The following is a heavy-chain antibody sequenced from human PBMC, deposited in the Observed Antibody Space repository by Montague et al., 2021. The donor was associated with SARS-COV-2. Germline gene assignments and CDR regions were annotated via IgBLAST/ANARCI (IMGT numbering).Heavy chain of an antibody. D-gene: IGHD2-2*01. J-gene: IGHJ3*02. CDR2: IYYSGST. CDR1: GGSITGHY. V-gene: IGHV4-59*08. CDR3: ARRALGYCSSTGCETAFDI. Sequence: SETLSLTCAVSGGSITGHYWSWIRQAPGKGLEWIGYIYYSGSTNXNPSLKSRVTISVDTSKNQFSLKLSSVTAADTAVYYCARRALGYCSSTGCETAFDIWGQGTMVTVSS.